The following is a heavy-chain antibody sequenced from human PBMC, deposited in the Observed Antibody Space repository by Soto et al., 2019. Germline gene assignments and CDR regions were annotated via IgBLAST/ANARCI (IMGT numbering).Heavy chain of an antibody. CDR1: GFTFSTYA. D-gene: IGHD3-16*01. J-gene: IGHJ4*02. CDR3: AKTIGWTGDTFAY. Sequence: EVQLLESGGGVVQPGGSLRLSCAASGFTFSTYAMSWFRQAPGKGLEWVSTITNSAGGAYYVDSVKGRFTISRDNSKNTLHLLMNDLRVEDTAVYFCAKTIGWTGDTFAYWGQGTLVTVSS. CDR2: ITNSAGGA. V-gene: IGHV3-23*01.